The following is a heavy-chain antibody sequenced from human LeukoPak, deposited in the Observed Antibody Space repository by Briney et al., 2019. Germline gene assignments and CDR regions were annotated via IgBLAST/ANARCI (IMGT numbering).Heavy chain of an antibody. Sequence: PSETLSLTCTVSGGSISSYYWSWIRQPPGKGLEWIGYIYYSGSTNYNPSLKSRVTISVDTSKNQFSLKLSSVTAADTAVYYCAKVRYYYDSSGYYPRGRFDYWGQGTLVTVSS. CDR3: AKVRYYYDSSGYYPRGRFDY. CDR1: GGSISSYY. CDR2: IYYSGST. D-gene: IGHD3-22*01. V-gene: IGHV4-59*08. J-gene: IGHJ4*02.